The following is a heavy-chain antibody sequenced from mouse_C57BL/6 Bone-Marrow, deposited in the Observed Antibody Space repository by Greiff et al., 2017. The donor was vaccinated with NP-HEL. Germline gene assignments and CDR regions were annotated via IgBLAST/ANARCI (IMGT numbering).Heavy chain of an antibody. Sequence: EVKVVESGGGLVQPGESLKLSCESNEHEFPSHDMSWVRKTPEKRLELVAAINRYGGSTYYPDTMERRFIISRDNTKKTLYLQLSSLRSEDTALDYCARHDYYGRDYYAMDYWGQGTSVTVSS. J-gene: IGHJ4*01. CDR3: ARHDYYGRDYYAMDY. D-gene: IGHD1-1*01. V-gene: IGHV5-2*01. CDR1: EHEFPSHD. CDR2: INRYGGST.